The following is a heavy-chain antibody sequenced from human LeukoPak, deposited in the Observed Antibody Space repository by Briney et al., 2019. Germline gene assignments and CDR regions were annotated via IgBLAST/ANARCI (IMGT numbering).Heavy chain of an antibody. Sequence: ASVKVSCKASGYTFTGCYMHWVRQAHGQGLEWMGWINPNRGGTNYAQKSQGRVTMTRDTSISAAYMELSRLRSDDTAVYYCAREAVVAATFDYWGQGTLVTVSS. CDR1: GYTFTGCY. V-gene: IGHV1-2*02. J-gene: IGHJ4*02. CDR3: AREAVVAATFDY. D-gene: IGHD2-15*01. CDR2: INPNRGGT.